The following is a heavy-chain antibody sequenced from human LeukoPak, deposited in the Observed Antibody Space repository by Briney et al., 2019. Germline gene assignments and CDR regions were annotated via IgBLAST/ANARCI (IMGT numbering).Heavy chain of an antibody. D-gene: IGHD3-16*01. CDR1: GYTFTAYY. Sequence: ASVKISCKASGYTFTAYYMHWVRQAPGQGLEWMGWINPNSGGTNYAQKFQGRVTMTRDTSISTAYMELSRLRSDDTAVYYCARDMRAPSLGAYWGQGTLVTVSS. CDR2: INPNSGGT. V-gene: IGHV1-2*02. J-gene: IGHJ4*02. CDR3: ARDMRAPSLGAY.